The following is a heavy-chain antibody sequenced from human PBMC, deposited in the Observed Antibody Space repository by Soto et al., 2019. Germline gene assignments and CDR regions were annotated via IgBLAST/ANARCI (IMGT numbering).Heavy chain of an antibody. V-gene: IGHV1-58*02. Sequence: ASVKVSCKASGFTFTSSAMQWVRQARGQRLEWIGWIVVGSGNTNYAQKFQERVTITRDMSTSTAYMELSSLRSEDTAVYYCAAGSCSGGSCFSGVLIAISSWGQGTLVTVSS. CDR1: GFTFTSSA. D-gene: IGHD2-15*01. CDR3: AAGSCSGGSCFSGVLIAISS. CDR2: IVVGSGNT. J-gene: IGHJ5*02.